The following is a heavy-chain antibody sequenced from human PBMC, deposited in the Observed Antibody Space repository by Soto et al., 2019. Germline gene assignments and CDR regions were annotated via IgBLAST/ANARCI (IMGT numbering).Heavy chain of an antibody. V-gene: IGHV1-18*01. Sequence: ASVKVSCKASGYTFTSYGISWVRQAPGQGLEWMGWISAYNGNTNYAQKLQGRVTMTTDTSTSTAYMELRSLRSDDTAVYYCARGLGGTTVSYYYGMDVWGQGTTVTVSS. CDR3: ARGLGGTTVSYYYGMDV. CDR1: GYTFTSYG. CDR2: ISAYNGNT. J-gene: IGHJ6*02. D-gene: IGHD1-7*01.